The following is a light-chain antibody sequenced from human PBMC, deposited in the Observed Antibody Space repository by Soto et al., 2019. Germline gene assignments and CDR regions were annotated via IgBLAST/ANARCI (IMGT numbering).Light chain of an antibody. CDR3: SSYAGSNNHVL. Sequence: QSVLTQPRSVSGSPGQSVTISCTGSSSDVGGYDFVSSYQQHPGKAPKLMISDVSERPSGVPDRFSGSKSANTASLTISGLQAEDEADYYCSSYAGSNNHVLFGGGTKLTVL. V-gene: IGLV2-11*01. CDR2: DVS. CDR1: SSDVGGYDF. J-gene: IGLJ2*01.